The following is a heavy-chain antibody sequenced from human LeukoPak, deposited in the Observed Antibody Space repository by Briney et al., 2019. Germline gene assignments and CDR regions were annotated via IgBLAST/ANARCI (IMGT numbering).Heavy chain of an antibody. CDR3: AIQDRYYDFWSGYYID. CDR2: IYPGDSDT. D-gene: IGHD3-3*01. Sequence: GESLKISCKASGYRFTNYWIGWVRQMPGKGLEWMGIIYPGDSDTRYSPSFQGQVTISADKSISTAYLQWSSLKASDTAMYYCAIQDRYYDFWSGYYIDWGQGTLVTVSS. V-gene: IGHV5-51*01. J-gene: IGHJ4*02. CDR1: GYRFTNYW.